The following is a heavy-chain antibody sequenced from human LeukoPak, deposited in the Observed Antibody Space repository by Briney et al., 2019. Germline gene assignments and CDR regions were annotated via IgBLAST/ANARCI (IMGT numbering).Heavy chain of an antibody. CDR3: AKDWRWQQNTYGMNV. D-gene: IGHD5-24*01. J-gene: IGHJ6*02. CDR1: GFSFSAYP. Sequence: GGSLRLSCAASGFSFSAYPMGWVRQAPGKGLQWLSGISASGDVTFHADRVKGRFAISRDNSKNTLYLQMTGLRGEDTAVYYCAKDWRWQQNTYGMNVWGQGTTVTVSS. CDR2: ISASGDVT. V-gene: IGHV3-23*01.